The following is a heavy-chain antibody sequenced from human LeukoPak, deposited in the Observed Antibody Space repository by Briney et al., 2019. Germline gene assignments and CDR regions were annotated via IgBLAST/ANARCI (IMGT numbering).Heavy chain of an antibody. Sequence: PSESMSLKCIVISGYLSRGTHYWAWICPPPGKGREWKGCDYYSGSTYYNPSLESRVAISVDTSKNQFSLKLSSVTAADTAVYYCARGLFRYDSSGHYYFTYYFDYWGQGTLVTVSS. CDR2: DYYSGST. CDR3: ARGLFRYDSSGHYYFTYYFDY. V-gene: IGHV4-39*07. J-gene: IGHJ4*02. CDR1: SGYLSRGTHY. D-gene: IGHD3-22*01.